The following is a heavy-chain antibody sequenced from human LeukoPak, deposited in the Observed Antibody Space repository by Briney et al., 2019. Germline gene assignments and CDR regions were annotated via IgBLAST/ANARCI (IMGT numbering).Heavy chain of an antibody. CDR1: GGSISSYY. CDR3: ARGGSRHYFDY. D-gene: IGHD2-15*01. CDR2: IYYSGST. Sequence: SETLSLTCTVSGGSISSYYWSWIRQPPGKGLEWIGYIYYSGSTNYKPSLKSRVTISVDTSKNQLSLKLSSVTAADTAVYYCARGGSRHYFDYWGQGTLVTVSS. J-gene: IGHJ4*02. V-gene: IGHV4-59*01.